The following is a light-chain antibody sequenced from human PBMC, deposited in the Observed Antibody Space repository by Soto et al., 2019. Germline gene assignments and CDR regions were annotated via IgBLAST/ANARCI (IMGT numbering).Light chain of an antibody. CDR2: EVT. V-gene: IGLV2-8*01. J-gene: IGLJ1*01. Sequence: QSVLTQPPSASGSPGQSVTIPCTGTSSDVGGYDHVSWYQQHPGKALKLMIYEVTKRPAGVPDRFSGSKSGNTASLTVSGLQAEGEADYYCSSDAGNYNYVFGTGTKVTVL. CDR1: SSDVGGYDH. CDR3: SSDAGNYNYV.